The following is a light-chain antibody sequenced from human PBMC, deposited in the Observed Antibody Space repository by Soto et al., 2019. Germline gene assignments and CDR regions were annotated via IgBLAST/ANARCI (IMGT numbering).Light chain of an antibody. CDR3: QQYGSSPWT. V-gene: IGKV3-20*01. CDR1: RSVSSSY. J-gene: IGKJ1*01. CDR2: GAS. Sequence: IAMSQSPATLSLYQGERATISCQASRSVSSSYLAWYQQKPGQAPRLLIYGASSRATGIPDRFSGSGSGTDFTLTISRLEPEDFAVYYCQQYGSSPWTFGQGTNVDVK.